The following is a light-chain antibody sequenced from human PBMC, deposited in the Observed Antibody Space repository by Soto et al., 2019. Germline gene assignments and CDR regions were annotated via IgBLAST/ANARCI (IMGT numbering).Light chain of an antibody. CDR1: QGISSW. CDR2: PAS. J-gene: IGKJ4*01. V-gene: IGKV1-12*01. Sequence: DLQMTQSPSSVSASVGDRVTITCRASQGISSWLAWFQQKPGEAPRLLIYPASSLHSGVPSRFSGSGSWTDFTLTVSSLQPEDFAHCYGQQGNSFPLTFSGGTKVEIK. CDR3: QQGNSFPLT.